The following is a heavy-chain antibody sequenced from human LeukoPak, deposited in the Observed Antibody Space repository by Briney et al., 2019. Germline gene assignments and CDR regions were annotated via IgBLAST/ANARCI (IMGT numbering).Heavy chain of an antibody. CDR1: GGSFSGYY. Sequence: SETLSLTCAVYGGSFSGYYWSWIRQPPGKGLEWIGEINHSGSTNYNPSLESRVTISVDTSKNQFSLKLSSVTAADTAVYYCARDRPRGYSYYYYYGMDVWGQGTTVTVSS. V-gene: IGHV4-34*01. D-gene: IGHD3-22*01. CDR2: INHSGST. J-gene: IGHJ6*02. CDR3: ARDRPRGYSYYYYYGMDV.